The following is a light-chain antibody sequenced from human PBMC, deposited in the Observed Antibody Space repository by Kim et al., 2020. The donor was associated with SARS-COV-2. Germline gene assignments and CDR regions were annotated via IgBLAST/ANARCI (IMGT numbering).Light chain of an antibody. J-gene: IGLJ2*01. V-gene: IGLV3-19*01. CDR1: SLRSYY. CDR2: GKD. Sequence: VALGQTVRITCQGDSLRSYYATWYQQKPGQAPKVVIYGKDNRPSGVPDRFSGSSSGNTAYLTITGTQAGDEADFYCNSRDSNDYVVFGGGTKVTVL. CDR3: NSRDSNDYVV.